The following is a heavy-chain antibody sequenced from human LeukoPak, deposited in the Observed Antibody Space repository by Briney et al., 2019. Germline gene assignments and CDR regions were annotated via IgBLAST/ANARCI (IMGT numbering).Heavy chain of an antibody. CDR2: IIPILGIA. D-gene: IGHD2-8*01. J-gene: IGHJ6*02. CDR1: GGTFSSYA. Sequence: ASVKVSCKASGGTFSSYAISWVRQAPGQGLEWMGRIIPILGIANYAQKFQGRVTITADKSTSTAYTELSSLRSEDTAMYYCASLARLGYCTNGVCTGLYGMDVWGQGTTVTVSS. CDR3: ASLARLGYCTNGVCTGLYGMDV. V-gene: IGHV1-69*04.